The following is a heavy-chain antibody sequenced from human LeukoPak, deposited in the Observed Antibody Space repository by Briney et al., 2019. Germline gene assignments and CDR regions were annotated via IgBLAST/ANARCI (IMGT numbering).Heavy chain of an antibody. CDR3: AKGGGWLYYFDY. Sequence: PGGSLRLSCAASGFTFSTFAMNWVRQAPGKGLDWVSAISGSDGYTYYADSVKGRFTISRDNSKNTLYLQMNSLRAEDTAVYYCAKGGGWLYYFDYWGQGTRVTVSS. D-gene: IGHD6-19*01. CDR1: GFTFSTFA. J-gene: IGHJ4*02. CDR2: ISGSDGYT. V-gene: IGHV3-23*01.